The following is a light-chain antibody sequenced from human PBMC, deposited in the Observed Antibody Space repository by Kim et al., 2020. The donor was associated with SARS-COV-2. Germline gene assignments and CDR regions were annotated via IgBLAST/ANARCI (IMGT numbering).Light chain of an antibody. CDR2: GAS. CDR1: QDIRND. V-gene: IGKV1-17*01. J-gene: IGKJ5*01. CDR3: LQHNAYPIT. Sequence: ASVGNRSTLTCRASQDIRNDLGWYQQNPGRAPKRLIYGASSLQSGVPSRFSGSVSGTEFTLTISSLQPEDFATYFCLQHNAYPITFGQRTRLEIK.